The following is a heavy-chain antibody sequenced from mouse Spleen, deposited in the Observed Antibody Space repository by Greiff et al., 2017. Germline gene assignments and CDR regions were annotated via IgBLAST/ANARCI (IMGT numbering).Heavy chain of an antibody. Sequence: EVQLQQSGPGMVKPSQSLSLTCTVTGYSITSGYDWHWIRHFPGNKLEWMGYISYSGSTNYNPSLKSRISITHDTSKNHFFLKLNSVTTEDTATYYCAREKSTMVTTGYFDVWGTGTTVTVSS. J-gene: IGHJ1*03. V-gene: IGHV3-1*01. CDR3: AREKSTMVTTGYFDV. CDR1: GYSITSGYD. D-gene: IGHD2-2*01. CDR2: ISYSGST.